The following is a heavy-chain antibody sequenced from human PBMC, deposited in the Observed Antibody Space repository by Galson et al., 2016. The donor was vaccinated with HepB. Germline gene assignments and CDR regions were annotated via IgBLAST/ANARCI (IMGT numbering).Heavy chain of an antibody. CDR1: GGSVSSASYF. J-gene: IGHJ5*02. CDR2: IYYTGST. D-gene: IGHD3-10*01. Sequence: SETLSLTCTVSGGSVSSASYFWSWIRQPPGKGLEWIGDIYYTGSTNYNPSLKSRVTISVDTSKNQFSLKLSSMTAADTAVYYRARGGDCSGSGSYRPWGQGSLVTVSS. CDR3: ARGGDCSGSGSYRP. V-gene: IGHV4-61*01.